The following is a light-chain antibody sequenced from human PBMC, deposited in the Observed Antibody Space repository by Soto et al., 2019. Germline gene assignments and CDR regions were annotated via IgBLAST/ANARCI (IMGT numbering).Light chain of an antibody. V-gene: IGKV1-12*01. J-gene: IGKJ1*01. CDR1: QVISTW. CDR3: QQVTTFPRT. Sequence: DIQMTQYPSSLAAAVGDRVTITCRAGQVISTWLAWYQHKPGTAPKLLIFGAFSLQRGVPSRFAGSGSGTDFTLTIKSLQPEDVATYYCQQVTTFPRTFGQGTKVEIK. CDR2: GAF.